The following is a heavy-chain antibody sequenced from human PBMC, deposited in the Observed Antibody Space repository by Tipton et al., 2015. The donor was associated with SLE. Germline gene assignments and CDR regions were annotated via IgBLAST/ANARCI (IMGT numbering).Heavy chain of an antibody. CDR2: ISGSGGTT. CDR1: GFTFSTYA. J-gene: IGHJ4*02. V-gene: IGHV3-23*01. D-gene: IGHD3-10*02. CDR3: AKDSYVPD. Sequence: SLRLSCAASGFTFSTYAMTWVRQAPGKGLEWVSSISGSGGTTHYADSVKGRFTISRDNSKNTLYLQMNSLRAEDTAVYYCAKDSYVPDWGQGTLVTVSS.